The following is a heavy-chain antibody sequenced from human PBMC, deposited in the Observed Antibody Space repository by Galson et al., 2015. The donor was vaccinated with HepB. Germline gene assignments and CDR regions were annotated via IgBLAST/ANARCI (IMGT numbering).Heavy chain of an antibody. D-gene: IGHD1-26*01. CDR3: AHGRSPRGVFDY. J-gene: IGHJ4*02. V-gene: IGHV2-5*02. Sequence: PALVKPTQTLTLTCSFSGFSLSTKEVAVGWTRQPPGKALEWLALIYWDGDKRYSPSLKSRLTITKDTSRNQVVLTMTNMDPVDTATYYCAHGRSPRGVFDYWGQGSLVTVSS. CDR1: GFSLSTKEVA. CDR2: IYWDGDK.